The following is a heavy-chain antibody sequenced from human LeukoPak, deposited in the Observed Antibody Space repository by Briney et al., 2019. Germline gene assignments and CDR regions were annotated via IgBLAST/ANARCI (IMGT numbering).Heavy chain of an antibody. V-gene: IGHV4-34*01. CDR2: INHSGST. CDR1: GGSFSGYY. CDR3: ARVSRYSSSSGD. Sequence: SETLSLTCAVYGGSFSGYYWSWIRQPPGKGLEWIGEINHSGSTNHNPSLKSRVTISVDTSKNQFSLKLSSVTAADTAVYYCARVSRYSSSSGDWGQGTLVTVSS. J-gene: IGHJ4*02. D-gene: IGHD6-6*01.